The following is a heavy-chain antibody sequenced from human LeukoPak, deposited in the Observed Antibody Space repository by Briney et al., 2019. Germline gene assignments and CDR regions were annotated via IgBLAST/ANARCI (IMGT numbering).Heavy chain of an antibody. V-gene: IGHV3-30*04. J-gene: IGHJ4*02. CDR2: ISYDGSNK. Sequence: GRSLRLSCAASGFTFSSYAVHWVRQAPGKGLEWVAVISYDGSNKYYADSVKGRFTISRDNSKNTLYLQMNSLRAEDTAVYYCASPSRGWAFDYWGQGTLVTVSS. CDR1: GFTFSSYA. D-gene: IGHD6-19*01. CDR3: ASPSRGWAFDY.